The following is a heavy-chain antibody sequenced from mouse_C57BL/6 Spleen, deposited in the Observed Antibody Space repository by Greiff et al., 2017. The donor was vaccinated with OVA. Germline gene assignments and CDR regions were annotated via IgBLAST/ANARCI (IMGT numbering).Heavy chain of an antibody. Sequence: QVQLQQPGAELVRPGSSVKLSCKASGYTFTSYWMHWVKQRPIQGLEWIGNIDPSDSETHYNQKFKDKATLTVDKSSSTAYMQLSSLTSEDSAVYYCAREGDDYDDANFDYWGQGTTLTVSS. D-gene: IGHD2-4*01. V-gene: IGHV1-52*01. J-gene: IGHJ2*01. CDR2: IDPSDSET. CDR3: AREGDDYDDANFDY. CDR1: GYTFTSYW.